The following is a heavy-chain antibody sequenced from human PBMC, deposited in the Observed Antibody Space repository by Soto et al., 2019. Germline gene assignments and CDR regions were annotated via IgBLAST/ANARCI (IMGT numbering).Heavy chain of an antibody. CDR2: ISYDGSNK. J-gene: IGHJ4*02. V-gene: IGHV3-30-3*01. CDR3: ARYPDYDVWGHFNY. Sequence: QVQLVESGGGVVQPGRSLRLSCAASGFTFSSYAMHWVRQAPGKGLEWVAVISYDGSNKYYADSVKGRFTISRDNSQNTMYLQMNGLRAEDTAVYNCARYPDYDVWGHFNYGGQGTLVTVSS. CDR1: GFTFSSYA. D-gene: IGHD3-3*01.